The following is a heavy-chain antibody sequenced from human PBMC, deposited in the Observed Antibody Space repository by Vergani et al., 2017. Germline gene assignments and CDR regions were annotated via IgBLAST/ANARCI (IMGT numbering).Heavy chain of an antibody. D-gene: IGHD3-3*01. CDR2: ISGSGDST. Sequence: EVQLLESGGGLVQPGGSLRLSCAASGFTFSSYAMSWVRQAPGKGLEWVSAISGSGDSTYYADSVKGRFTISRDNSKNTLYLQMNSLRAEDTAVYYCAKGGEYYDFWSGSDWGQGTLVTVSS. J-gene: IGHJ4*02. V-gene: IGHV3-23*01. CDR3: AKGGEYYDFWSGSD. CDR1: GFTFSSYA.